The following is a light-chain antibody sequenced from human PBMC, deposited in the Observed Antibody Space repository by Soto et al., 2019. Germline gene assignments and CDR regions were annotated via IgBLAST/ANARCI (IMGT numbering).Light chain of an antibody. CDR2: RNN. CDR3: ATWDDSLSDVV. CDR1: SSNIGSNY. J-gene: IGLJ2*01. Sequence: QSALAQPPSASGTPGQRVTISCSGSSSNIGSNYVYWYQQLPGTAPKLLIYRNNQRPSGVPDRFSGSKSDTSASLAIRGLRSEDEADYYCATWDDSLSDVVFGGGTKLTVL. V-gene: IGLV1-47*01.